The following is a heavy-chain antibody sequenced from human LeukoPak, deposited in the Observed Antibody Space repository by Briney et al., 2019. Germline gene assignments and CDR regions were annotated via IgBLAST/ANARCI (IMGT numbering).Heavy chain of an antibody. CDR1: GYTFTNYA. D-gene: IGHD4-17*01. J-gene: IGHJ3*02. CDR3: AANGDTDAFDI. CDR2: INGGNGNT. V-gene: IGHV1-3*03. Sequence: ASVKVSCKASGYTFTNYAMHWVRQAPGQRLEWMGWINGGNGNTKYSQEFQGRVTITRDMSTSTAYMELSSLRSEDTAVYYCAANGDTDAFDIWGQGTMVTVSS.